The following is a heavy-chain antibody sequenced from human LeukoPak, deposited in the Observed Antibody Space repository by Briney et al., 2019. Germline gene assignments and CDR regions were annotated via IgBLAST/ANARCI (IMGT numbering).Heavy chain of an antibody. V-gene: IGHV4-59*08. CDR3: ARTDSGYSGYDWFDP. Sequence: SETLSLTCAVSGDSIIGHYWSWIRQPPGKGLEWIGNVYYRDTTKYKYSPSLRSRVTISIDTPKNQFSLNLTAVTAADTAVYCCARTDSGYSGYDWFDPWGQGTLVTVSS. J-gene: IGHJ5*02. CDR2: VYYRDTT. D-gene: IGHD5-12*01. CDR1: GDSIIGHY.